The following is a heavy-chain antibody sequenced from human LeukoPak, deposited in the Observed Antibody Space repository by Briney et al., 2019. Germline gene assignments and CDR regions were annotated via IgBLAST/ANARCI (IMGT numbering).Heavy chain of an antibody. CDR1: GGSISSGDYY. J-gene: IGHJ5*02. D-gene: IGHD3-22*01. CDR2: IYYSGST. Sequence: PSETLSLTCTVSGGSISSGDYYWSWIRQPPGEGLEWIGYIYYSGSTYYNPSLKSRVTISVDTSKNQFSLKLSSATAADTAVYYCARRDSSGYLNWFDPWGQGTLVTVSS. CDR3: ARRDSSGYLNWFDP. V-gene: IGHV4-30-4*01.